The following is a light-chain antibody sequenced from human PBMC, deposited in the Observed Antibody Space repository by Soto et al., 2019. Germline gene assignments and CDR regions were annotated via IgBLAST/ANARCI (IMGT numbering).Light chain of an antibody. Sequence: EIMMTQSPATVSVSPGERATLSCRASQRIRTNVAWYQQKPGQALRLLIYDASTRATGLYSRFRGSATGTEFTLSISGLQSEDAGIYECQQGNDWPPLVFGGGT. CDR1: QRIRTN. CDR2: DAS. J-gene: IGKJ4*01. CDR3: QQGNDWPPLV. V-gene: IGKV3-15*01.